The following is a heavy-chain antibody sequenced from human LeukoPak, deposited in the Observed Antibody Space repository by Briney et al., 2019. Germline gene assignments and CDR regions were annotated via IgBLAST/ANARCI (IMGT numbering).Heavy chain of an antibody. V-gene: IGHV3-21*01. CDR1: GFTFSSYS. CDR3: ARDLFLGYCSGGSCSERYFQH. J-gene: IGHJ1*01. CDR2: ISSSSSYI. D-gene: IGHD2-15*01. Sequence: GGSLRLSCAAPGFTFSSYSMNWVRQAPGKGLEWVSSISSSSSYIYYADSVKGRFTISRDNAKNSLYLQMNSLRAEDTAVYYCARDLFLGYCSGGSCSERYFQHWGQGTLVTVSS.